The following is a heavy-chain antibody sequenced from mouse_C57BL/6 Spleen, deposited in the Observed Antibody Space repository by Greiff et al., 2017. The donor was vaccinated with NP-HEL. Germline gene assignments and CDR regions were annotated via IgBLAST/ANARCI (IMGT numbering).Heavy chain of an antibody. Sequence: QVQLQQPGAELVRPGTSVKLSCKASGYTFTSYWMHWVKQRPGQGLEWIGVIDPSDSYTNYNQKFKGKATLTVDTSSSTAYMQLSSLTSEDSAVYYSARGASAGYLDYWGQGTTLTVSS. V-gene: IGHV1-59*01. CDR3: ARGASAGYLDY. CDR1: GYTFTSYW. J-gene: IGHJ2*01. CDR2: IDPSDSYT.